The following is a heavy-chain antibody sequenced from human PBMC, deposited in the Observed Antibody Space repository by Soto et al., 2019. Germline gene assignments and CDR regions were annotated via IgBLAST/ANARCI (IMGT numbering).Heavy chain of an antibody. D-gene: IGHD1-1*01. V-gene: IGHV1-2*02. CDR3: ARVARGKLEPLDY. CDR2: INPNCGGT. CDR1: GYTFTGYY. J-gene: IGHJ4*02. Sequence: QVQLVQSGAEVKKPGASVKVSCKASGYTFTGYYMHWVRQAPGQGLEWMGWINPNCGGTNYAQKFQGRVTMTRDTSISTAYMELSRLRSDDTAVYYCARVARGKLEPLDYWGQGTLVTVSS.